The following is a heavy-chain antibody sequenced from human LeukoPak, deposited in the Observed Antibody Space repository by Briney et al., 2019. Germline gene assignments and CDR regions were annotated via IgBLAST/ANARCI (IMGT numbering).Heavy chain of an antibody. J-gene: IGHJ4*02. CDR3: AKCGNSGCHLIDY. V-gene: IGHV3-23*01. CDR2: ISGRTGAT. D-gene: IGHD5-12*01. Sequence: PGGSLRLSCAASGFXFSSYAISWVRQAPGKGLEWVSAISGRTGATYYADSEKGRFTISRDNSKSTLYLQMDSLRAEDTAVYYCAKCGNSGCHLIDYWGQGTLVTVSS. CDR1: GFXFSSYA.